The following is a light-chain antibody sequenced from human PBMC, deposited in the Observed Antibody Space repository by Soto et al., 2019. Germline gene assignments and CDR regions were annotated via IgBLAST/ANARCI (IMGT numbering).Light chain of an antibody. CDR2: AAS. V-gene: IGKV1-39*01. CDR3: QQAYSPPWT. J-gene: IGKJ1*01. CDR1: QSISSY. Sequence: DIQMTQSPSSLSASVGDRVTITCRASQSISSYLNWYQQKPGKPPKLLIYAASSLQSGVPSRFSGSRSGTDFTLTISSLQPEDVAIYYCQQAYSPPWTFGQGTKVDI.